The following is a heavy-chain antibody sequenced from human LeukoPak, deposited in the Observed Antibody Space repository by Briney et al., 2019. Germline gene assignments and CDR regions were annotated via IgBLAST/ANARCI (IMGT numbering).Heavy chain of an antibody. Sequence: SETLSLTCTVSGGSISSGGYYWSWIRQPPGKGLEWIGYIYHSGSTYYNPSLKSRVTISVDRSKNQFSLKLSSVTAADTAVYYCAKTRGYYYDNNGSGDYWGQGTLVTVSS. V-gene: IGHV4-30-2*01. CDR3: AKTRGYYYDNNGSGDY. J-gene: IGHJ4*02. CDR2: IYHSGST. CDR1: GGSISSGGYY. D-gene: IGHD3-22*01.